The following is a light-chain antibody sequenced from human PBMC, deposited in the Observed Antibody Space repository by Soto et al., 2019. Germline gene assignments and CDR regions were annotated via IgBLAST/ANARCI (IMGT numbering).Light chain of an antibody. CDR3: AAWDDSLNGVV. V-gene: IGLV1-44*01. CDR2: SNN. J-gene: IGLJ2*01. CDR1: SSNIGSNT. Sequence: QSVLTQPPSASGTPGQRVTISCSGSSSNIGSNTVNWYQQLPGTAPKPLIYSNNQRPSGVPDRFSGSKSGTSASLAISGLQSEDEADYYCAAWDDSLNGVVFGGGTQLT.